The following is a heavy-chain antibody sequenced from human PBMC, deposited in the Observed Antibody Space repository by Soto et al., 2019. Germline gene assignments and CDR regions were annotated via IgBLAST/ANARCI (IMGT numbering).Heavy chain of an antibody. Sequence: GASVKVSCKASGGTFSSYTISWVRQAPGQGLEWMGRIIPILGIANYAQKFQGRVTITADKSTSTAYMELSSLRSEDTAVYYCASSKGTYCGGDCHSSEYFQHWGQGTLVTVSS. D-gene: IGHD2-21*01. CDR1: GGTFSSYT. J-gene: IGHJ1*01. V-gene: IGHV1-69*02. CDR3: ASSKGTYCGGDCHSSEYFQH. CDR2: IIPILGIA.